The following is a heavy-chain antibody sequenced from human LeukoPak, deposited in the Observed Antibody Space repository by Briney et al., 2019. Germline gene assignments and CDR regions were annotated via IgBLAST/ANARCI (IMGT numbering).Heavy chain of an antibody. CDR2: IIAIFGTA. J-gene: IGHJ4*02. D-gene: IGHD2-8*01. CDR3: ARDLGYCTNGVCHTRFDY. CDR1: GGTFSNFA. Sequence: SVKVSCKSSGGTFSNFAISWVRQAPGQGLEWMGGIIAIFGTANYAQKFQGRVTITADESTNTAYMELSSLRSEDTAVYYCARDLGYCTNGVCHTRFDYWGQGTLVAVSS. V-gene: IGHV1-69*13.